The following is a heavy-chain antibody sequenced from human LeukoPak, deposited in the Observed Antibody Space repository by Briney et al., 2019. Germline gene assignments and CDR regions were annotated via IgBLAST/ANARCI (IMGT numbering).Heavy chain of an antibody. J-gene: IGHJ5*02. Sequence: GGSLRLSCAASGFTFSTYAMSWVRQAPGKGLKWVSAISGSGGSTYDADSVKGRFTISRDNSKNTLYLRMNSLRAEDTAVYYCATLGYDIVSNWFDPWGQGTLVTVSS. CDR2: ISGSGGST. CDR3: ATLGYDIVSNWFDP. V-gene: IGHV3-23*01. D-gene: IGHD3-9*01. CDR1: GFTFSTYA.